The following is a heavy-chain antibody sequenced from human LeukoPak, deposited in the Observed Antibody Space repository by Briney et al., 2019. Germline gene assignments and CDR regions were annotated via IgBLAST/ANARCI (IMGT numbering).Heavy chain of an antibody. CDR2: IRYDGSNK. CDR1: GFTFSSYG. D-gene: IGHD3-10*01. CDR3: AKADNYHGSGTHYSVDY. J-gene: IGHJ4*02. V-gene: IGHV3-30*02. Sequence: PGGSLRLSCAASGFTFSSYGMHWVRQAPGKGLEWVAFIRYDGSNKYYADSVKGRFTISRDNSKNTLYLQMNSLRAEDTAVYHCAKADNYHGSGTHYSVDYWGQGTLVTVSS.